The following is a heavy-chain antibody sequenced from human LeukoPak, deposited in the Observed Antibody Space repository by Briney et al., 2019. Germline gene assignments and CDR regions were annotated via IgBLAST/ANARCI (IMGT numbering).Heavy chain of an antibody. J-gene: IGHJ4*02. CDR2: IYYSRST. CDR3: ASLSGYSGYDDLDY. D-gene: IGHD5-12*01. CDR1: GRSISSSSYY. Sequence: PSETLSLTCTVSGRSISSSSYYWGWLLQPPGKGLEGIGSIYYSRSTYYNPSLKRRVPISVDTAKNQFSVKLISGTAADTAGYYCASLSGYSGYDDLDYWGQGTLVTVSS. V-gene: IGHV4-39*01.